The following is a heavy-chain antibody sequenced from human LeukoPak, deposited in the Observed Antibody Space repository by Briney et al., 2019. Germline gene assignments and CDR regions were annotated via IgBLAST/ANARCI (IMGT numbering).Heavy chain of an antibody. CDR1: GFTFSSYW. J-gene: IGHJ4*02. CDR2: INSDGSST. V-gene: IGHV3-74*01. CDR3: ARVTDDFWSGHCLSGRSLDY. Sequence: GGSLRLSCAASGFTFSSYWMHWVRQAPGKGLVWVSRINSDGSSTSYADSVKGRFTISRDNAKNTLYLQMNSLRAEDTAVYYCARVTDDFWSGHCLSGRSLDYWGQGTLVTVSS. D-gene: IGHD3-3*01.